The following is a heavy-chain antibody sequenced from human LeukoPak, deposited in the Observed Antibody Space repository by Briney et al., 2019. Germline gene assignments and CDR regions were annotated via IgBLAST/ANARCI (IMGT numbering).Heavy chain of an antibody. Sequence: RGSLRLSCAASGFTFSAYALHWVRQAPGKGLEWVSVISYDGSDKYYADSVKGRFTISRDSSKNTLYLQMNSLRAEDTAVYYFARDLNRYFDYWGQGTLVTVSS. CDR2: ISYDGSDK. CDR1: GFTFSAYA. J-gene: IGHJ4*02. CDR3: ARDLNRYFDY. V-gene: IGHV3-30-3*01.